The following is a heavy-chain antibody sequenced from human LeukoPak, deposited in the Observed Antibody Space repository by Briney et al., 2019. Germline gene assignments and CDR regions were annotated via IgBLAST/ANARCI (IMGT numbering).Heavy chain of an antibody. V-gene: IGHV3-30-3*01. Sequence: GGSLRLSCAASGFTFSSYAMHWVRQAPGKGLEWVAVISYDGSNKYYADSVKGRFTISRDSSKNTLYLQMNSLRAEDTAVYYCARGLGYQPGYYYYYMDVWGKGTTVTVSS. J-gene: IGHJ6*03. D-gene: IGHD2-2*01. CDR2: ISYDGSNK. CDR3: ARGLGYQPGYYYYYMDV. CDR1: GFTFSSYA.